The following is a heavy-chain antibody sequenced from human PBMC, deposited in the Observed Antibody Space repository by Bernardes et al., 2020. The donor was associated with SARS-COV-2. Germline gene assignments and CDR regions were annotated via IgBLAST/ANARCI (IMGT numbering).Heavy chain of an antibody. Sequence: SETLSLTCTVSGGSLGTYYWSWIRQSPGKGLEWIGYIYYNGNANYSPSLKSRVTMSVDTSKNHFSLKLTSVTAADTAVYFCARDLGDFWRGFPAGNGMDVWGQGTTVTVS. D-gene: IGHD3-3*01. CDR2: IYYNGNA. V-gene: IGHV4-59*01. CDR1: GGSLGTYY. J-gene: IGHJ6*02. CDR3: ARDLGDFWRGFPAGNGMDV.